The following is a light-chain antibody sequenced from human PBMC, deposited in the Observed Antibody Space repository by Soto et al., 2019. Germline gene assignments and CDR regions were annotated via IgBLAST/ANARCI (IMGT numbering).Light chain of an antibody. CDR2: GAS. CDR1: QSVSSSY. J-gene: IGKJ5*01. V-gene: IGKV3-15*01. Sequence: EIVLTQSPGTLSVSPGERATLSCRASQSVSSSYLAWYQQQPGQAPRLLIHGASTRAPGIPARFSGSGSGTEFTLTISSLQSEDFAVYYCQQYNSWPPITFGQGTRLEIK. CDR3: QQYNSWPPIT.